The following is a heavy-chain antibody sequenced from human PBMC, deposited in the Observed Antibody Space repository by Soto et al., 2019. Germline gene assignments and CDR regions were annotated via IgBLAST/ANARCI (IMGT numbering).Heavy chain of an antibody. Sequence: GGSLRLSCAASGFTVSSNYMSWVRQAPGKGLEWVSVIYSGGSTYYADSVKGRFTISRDNSKNTLYLQMNSLRAEDTAVYYCARDYVAGSYGYYYYGMDVWGQGTTVTVSS. D-gene: IGHD3-16*01. J-gene: IGHJ6*02. CDR2: IYSGGST. CDR1: GFTVSSNY. V-gene: IGHV3-53*01. CDR3: ARDYVAGSYGYYYYGMDV.